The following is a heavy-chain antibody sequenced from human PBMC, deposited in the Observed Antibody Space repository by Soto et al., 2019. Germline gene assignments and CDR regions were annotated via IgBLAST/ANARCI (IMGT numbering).Heavy chain of an antibody. Sequence: ASVTVSCKASGGTFSSYAISWVRQAPGQGLEWMGGIIPIFGTANYAQKFQGRVTITADESTSTAYMELSSLRSEDTAVYYCARFWGAEDYGMDVWGQGTTVTVSS. J-gene: IGHJ6*02. D-gene: IGHD3-16*01. V-gene: IGHV1-69*13. CDR1: GGTFSSYA. CDR2: IIPIFGTA. CDR3: ARFWGAEDYGMDV.